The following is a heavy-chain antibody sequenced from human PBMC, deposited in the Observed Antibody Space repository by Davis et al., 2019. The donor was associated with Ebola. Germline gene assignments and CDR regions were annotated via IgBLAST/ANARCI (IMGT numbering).Heavy chain of an antibody. CDR1: GGSISSYY. D-gene: IGHD1-26*01. CDR2: IYYSGST. V-gene: IGHV4-59*06. J-gene: IGHJ3*02. CDR3: ACNPERRYSGSYYAFDI. Sequence: PSETLSLTCTVSGGSISSYYWSWIRQPPGKGLEWIGYIYYSGSTYYNPSLKSRVTISVDTSKNQFSLKLSSVTAADTAVYYCACNPERRYSGSYYAFDIWGQGTMVTVSS.